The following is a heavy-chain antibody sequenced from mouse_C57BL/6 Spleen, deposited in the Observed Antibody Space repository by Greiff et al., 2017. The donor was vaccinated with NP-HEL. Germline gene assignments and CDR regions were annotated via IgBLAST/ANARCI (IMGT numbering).Heavy chain of an antibody. J-gene: IGHJ2*01. V-gene: IGHV1-80*01. Sequence: QVQLQQSGAELVKPGASVKISCKASGYAFSSYWMNWVKQRPGKGLEWIGQIYPGDGDTNYNGKFKGKATLTADKSSSTAYMQLSSRTSEDSAVYFCARYGVATYYFDYWGQGTTLTVSS. CDR1: GYAFSSYW. D-gene: IGHD1-1*01. CDR3: ARYGVATYYFDY. CDR2: IYPGDGDT.